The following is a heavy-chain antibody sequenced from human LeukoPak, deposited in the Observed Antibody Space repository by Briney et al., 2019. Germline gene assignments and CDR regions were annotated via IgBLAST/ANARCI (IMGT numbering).Heavy chain of an antibody. J-gene: IGHJ6*02. V-gene: IGHV3-23*01. CDR1: GFTFSSYA. Sequence: PGGSLRLSCAASGFTFSSYAMSWVRQAPGKGLEWVSAISGSGGSTYYADSVKGRFTISRDNSKNTLYLQMNSLRAEDTAVYYCAKALSPGYSYGYYYGMDVWGQGTTVTVSS. CDR2: ISGSGGST. CDR3: AKALSPGYSYGYYYGMDV. D-gene: IGHD5-18*01.